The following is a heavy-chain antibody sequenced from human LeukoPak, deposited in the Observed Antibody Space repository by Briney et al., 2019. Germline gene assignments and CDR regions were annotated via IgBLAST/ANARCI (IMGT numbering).Heavy chain of an antibody. D-gene: IGHD1-14*01. CDR3: ARDVRRRYYFDY. Sequence: GSSVKVSCKATGGTFSSYAISWVRQAPGQGLEWMGGIIPIFGTANYAQKFQGRVTITTDESTSTAYMELSSLRSEDTAVYYCARDVRRRYYFDYWGQGTLVTVSS. V-gene: IGHV1-69*05. CDR2: IIPIFGTA. CDR1: GGTFSSYA. J-gene: IGHJ4*02.